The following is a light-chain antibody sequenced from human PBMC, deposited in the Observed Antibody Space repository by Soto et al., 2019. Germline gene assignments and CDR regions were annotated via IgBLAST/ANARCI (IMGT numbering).Light chain of an antibody. CDR3: QQYGNLMYT. V-gene: IGKV3-20*01. CDR1: QSVGSDY. CDR2: GAS. J-gene: IGKJ2*01. Sequence: DIVLTQSPGTLSLSPGERATLSCRASQSVGSDYLACYQHKRGQAPKLHMYGASSSATGIPDRFSGSGSGTEDTLTMSRLEPEDSAVKYCQQYGNLMYTFGQGTKLDIK.